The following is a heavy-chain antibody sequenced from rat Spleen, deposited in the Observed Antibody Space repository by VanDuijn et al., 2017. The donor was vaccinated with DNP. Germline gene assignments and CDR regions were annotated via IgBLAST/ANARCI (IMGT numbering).Heavy chain of an antibody. CDR3: ARWRDWYFDF. CDR1: GYSITSSY. CDR2: ISYSGST. J-gene: IGHJ1*01. V-gene: IGHV3-1*01. D-gene: IGHD1-11*01. Sequence: EVQLQESGPGLVRPSQSLSLTCSVTGYSITSSYRWNWIRKFPGNKLEWMGYISYSGSTSYNPSLKSRISITRDTSKNQFFLQLNSVTTEDTATYYCARWRDWYFDFWGPGTKVTVSS.